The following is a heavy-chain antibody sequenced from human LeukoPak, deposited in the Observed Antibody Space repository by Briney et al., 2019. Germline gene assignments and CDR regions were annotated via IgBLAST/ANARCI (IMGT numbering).Heavy chain of an antibody. Sequence: SVKVSCKASGGTFSSYAISWVRQAPGQGPEWMGRIIPILGIANYAQKFQGRVTITADKSTSTAYMELSSLRSEDTAVYYCTRLVTNTYYYYGMDVWGQGTTVTVSS. J-gene: IGHJ6*02. V-gene: IGHV1-69*04. CDR1: GGTFSSYA. CDR3: TRLVTNTYYYYGMDV. D-gene: IGHD3-9*01. CDR2: IIPILGIA.